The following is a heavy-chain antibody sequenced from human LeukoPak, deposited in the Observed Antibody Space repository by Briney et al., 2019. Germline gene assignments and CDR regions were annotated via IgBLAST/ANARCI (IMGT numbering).Heavy chain of an antibody. D-gene: IGHD3-3*01. CDR1: GGSFSGYY. CDR2: INHSGST. J-gene: IGHJ6*03. V-gene: IGHV4-34*01. CDR3: ARASSITIFGVVIIQHIGNYYYYYMDV. Sequence: SETLSLTCVVYGGSFSGYYCSWIRQPPGNGLEWLGEINHSGSTNYNPSLKSRVTISVDTSKNQFSLKLSSVTAADTAVYYCARASSITIFGVVIIQHIGNYYYYYMDVWGKGTTVTVSS.